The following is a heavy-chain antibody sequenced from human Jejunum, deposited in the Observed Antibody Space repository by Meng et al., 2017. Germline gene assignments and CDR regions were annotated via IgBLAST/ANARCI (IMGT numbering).Heavy chain of an antibody. CDR2: TKEEGSEM. CDR3: ARIVLAGSWFYY. J-gene: IGHJ4*02. V-gene: IGHV3-7*01. Sequence: GESLKISCAASGFTFSKYWMTWVRQAPGKGLEWVANTKEEGSEMYYGDSAKGRFTISRDNAKSSLYLQMSSLRAEDTAVYYCARIVLAGSWFYYWGQGTLVTVSS. CDR1: GFTFSKYW. D-gene: IGHD1-26*01.